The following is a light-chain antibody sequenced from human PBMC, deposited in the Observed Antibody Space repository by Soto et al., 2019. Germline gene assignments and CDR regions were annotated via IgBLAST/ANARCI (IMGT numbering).Light chain of an antibody. Sequence: QSALTQPRSVSGSPGQSVTISCTGTSSDVGAYNYVSWYQHHPGKSPKLMIYDVSKRPSGVPDRFSGSKSGNTASLTISGLQAEDETDYYCCSYAGRYTYVFGTGTKLTVL. J-gene: IGLJ1*01. CDR2: DVS. V-gene: IGLV2-11*01. CDR1: SSDVGAYNY. CDR3: CSYAGRYTYV.